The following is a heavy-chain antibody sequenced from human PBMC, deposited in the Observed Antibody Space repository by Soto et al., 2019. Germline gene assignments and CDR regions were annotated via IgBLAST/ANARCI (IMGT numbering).Heavy chain of an antibody. CDR1: GGSISSTRYY. V-gene: IGHV4-39*01. CDR3: VSGPGTTADY. Sequence: QLQLQESGPGLVKPSETLSLTCTVSGGSISSTRYYWGWIRQPPGKGLEWIGTTYYTGSTYYNPSLKSQVTISVDMSKNQFSLKVRSVTAADTAVYYCVSGPGTTADYWGQGTLVTVSS. CDR2: TYYTGST. D-gene: IGHD1-1*01. J-gene: IGHJ4*02.